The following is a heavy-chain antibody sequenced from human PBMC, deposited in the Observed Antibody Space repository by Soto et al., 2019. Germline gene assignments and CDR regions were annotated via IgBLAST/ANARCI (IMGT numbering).Heavy chain of an antibody. CDR1: GFTFSNYE. V-gene: IGHV3-48*03. CDR2: IGSGGSRI. Sequence: GGSLRLSCAASGFTFSNYEMNWVRQAPGKGLEWVSYIGSGGSRIYYADSVKGRFTISRDNAKNSLYLQMNSLRAEDTAVYYCVRYYYDSSGYYPDYWGQGTLVTVS. D-gene: IGHD3-22*01. CDR3: VRYYYDSSGYYPDY. J-gene: IGHJ4*02.